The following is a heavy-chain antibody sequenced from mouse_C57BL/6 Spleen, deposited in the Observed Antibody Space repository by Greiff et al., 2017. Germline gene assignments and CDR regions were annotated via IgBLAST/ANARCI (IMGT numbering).Heavy chain of an antibody. D-gene: IGHD4-1*02. Sequence: EVKLMESGGDLVKPGGSLKLSCAASGFTFSSYGMSWVRQTPDKRLEWVATISSGGSYTYYPDSVKGRFTISRDNAKNTLYLQMSSLKSEDTAMYYCARLQLGHYFDYWGQGTTLTVSS. V-gene: IGHV5-6*01. CDR1: GFTFSSYG. J-gene: IGHJ2*01. CDR3: ARLQLGHYFDY. CDR2: ISSGGSYT.